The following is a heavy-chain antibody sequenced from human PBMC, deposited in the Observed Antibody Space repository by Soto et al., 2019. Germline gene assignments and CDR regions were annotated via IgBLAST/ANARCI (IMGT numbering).Heavy chain of an antibody. D-gene: IGHD2-21*02. CDR3: AKDPIFRGDGLSY. Sequence: QVQLVESGGGVVQPGRSLRLSCAASGFTFSSYGMHWVRQAPGKGLEWVAVISYDGSNKYYADSVKGRFTISRDNSKNTLYLQMNSLRAEDTAVYYCAKDPIFRGDGLSYRGQGTLVTVSS. CDR1: GFTFSSYG. J-gene: IGHJ4*02. V-gene: IGHV3-30*18. CDR2: ISYDGSNK.